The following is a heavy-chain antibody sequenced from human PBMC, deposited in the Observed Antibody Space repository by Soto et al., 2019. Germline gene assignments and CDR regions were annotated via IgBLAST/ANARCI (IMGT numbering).Heavy chain of an antibody. CDR3: ARDFYDSSGYNWFDP. CDR2: INAGNGNT. CDR1: GYTFTSYA. Sequence: ASVKVSCKASGYTFTSYAMHWVRQAPGQRLEWMGWINAGNGNTKYSQKFQGRVTITRDTSASTAYMELSSLRSEDTAVYYCARDFYDSSGYNWFDPWGQGTLVTVSS. D-gene: IGHD3-22*01. J-gene: IGHJ5*02. V-gene: IGHV1-3*01.